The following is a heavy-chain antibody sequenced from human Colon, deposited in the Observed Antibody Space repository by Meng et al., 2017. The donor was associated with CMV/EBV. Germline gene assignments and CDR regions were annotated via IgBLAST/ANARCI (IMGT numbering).Heavy chain of an antibody. Sequence: LSCAASGFPCGSYGMSWVRQAPGKGLEWVSAIDSSGGNTHYADSVKGRLTISRDNSKNTLYLQMNSLRADDTAVYYCAGWFLAHFDHWGQGTLVTVSS. D-gene: IGHD2-15*01. J-gene: IGHJ4*02. CDR3: AGWFLAHFDH. CDR2: IDSSGGNT. CDR1: GFPCGSYG. V-gene: IGHV3-23*01.